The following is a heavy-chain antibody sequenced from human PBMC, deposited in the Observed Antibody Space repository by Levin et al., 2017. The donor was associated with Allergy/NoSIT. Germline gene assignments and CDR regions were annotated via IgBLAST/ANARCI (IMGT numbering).Heavy chain of an antibody. CDR3: ARDGYCSSTSCYVGGLGEYNFDY. Sequence: GGSLRLSCAASGFTFSSYSMNWVRQAPGKGLEWVSYISSSSSTIYYADSVKGRFTISRDNAKNSLYLQMNSLRAEDTAVYYCARDGYCSSTSCYVGGLGEYNFDYWGQGTLVTVSS. CDR2: ISSSSSTI. CDR1: GFTFSSYS. D-gene: IGHD2-2*01. J-gene: IGHJ4*02. V-gene: IGHV3-48*01.